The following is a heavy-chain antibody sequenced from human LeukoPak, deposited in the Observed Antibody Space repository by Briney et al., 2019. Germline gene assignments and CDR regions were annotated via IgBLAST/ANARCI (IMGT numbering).Heavy chain of an antibody. CDR1: GYSFTSYW. CDR3: ARGYDFWSGYPNQRYYYYYMDV. J-gene: IGHJ6*03. D-gene: IGHD3-3*01. V-gene: IGHV5-51*01. CDR2: IYPGDSDT. Sequence: GESLKISCKGSGYSFTSYWIGWVRQMPGKGLEWMGIIYPGDSDTRYSPSFQGQVTISADKSISTAYLQWSSLKASDTAMYYCARGYDFWSGYPNQRYYYYYMDVWGKGTTVTVS.